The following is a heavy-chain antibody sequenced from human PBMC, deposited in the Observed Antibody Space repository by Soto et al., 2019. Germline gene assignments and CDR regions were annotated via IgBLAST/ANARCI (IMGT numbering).Heavy chain of an antibody. D-gene: IGHD4-17*01. J-gene: IGHJ6*02. CDR2: INHSGST. CDR3: ARGRGPPPLRYYYFGMDV. V-gene: IGHV4-34*01. Sequence: QVQLQQWGAGLLKPSETLSLTCAVYGGSFSGYYWSWIRQPPGKGLEWIGEINHSGSTNYNPSLKSRVTISVDTSKNQFSMKLSSVTAADMAVYYCARGRGPPPLRYYYFGMDVWGQGTTGTVSS. CDR1: GGSFSGYY.